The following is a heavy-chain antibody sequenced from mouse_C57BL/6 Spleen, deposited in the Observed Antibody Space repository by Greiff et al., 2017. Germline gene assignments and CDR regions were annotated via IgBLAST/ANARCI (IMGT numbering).Heavy chain of an antibody. V-gene: IGHV2-6-7*01. D-gene: IGHD4-1*01. J-gene: IGHJ4*01. Sequence: VKLQESGPGLVAPSQSLSITCTVSGFSLTGYGVNWVRQPLGKGLEWLGMIWGDGSTDSNSALKSRLSISKDNSKSQVFLKMNSLQPDDTARYYCARELGHYAMDYWGQGTSVTVSS. CDR1: GFSLTGYG. CDR2: IWGDGST. CDR3: ARELGHYAMDY.